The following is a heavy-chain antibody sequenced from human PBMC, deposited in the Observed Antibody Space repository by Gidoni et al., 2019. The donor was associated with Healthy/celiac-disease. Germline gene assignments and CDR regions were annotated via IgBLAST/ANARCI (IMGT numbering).Heavy chain of an antibody. CDR1: GFTFSSYS. D-gene: IGHD3-10*01. Sequence: EVQLVESGGGLVKPGGSLRLSCAASGFTFSSYSMNWVRQAPGKGLEWVSSISSSSSYIYYADSVKGRFTISRDNAKNSLYLQMNSLRAEDTAVYYCARVPGGFYYGSGFDPWGQGTLVTVSS. CDR3: ARVPGGFYYGSGFDP. CDR2: ISSSSSYI. V-gene: IGHV3-21*01. J-gene: IGHJ5*02.